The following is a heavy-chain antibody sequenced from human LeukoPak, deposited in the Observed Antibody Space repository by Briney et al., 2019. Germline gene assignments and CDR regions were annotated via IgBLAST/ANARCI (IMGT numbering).Heavy chain of an antibody. CDR1: GYTFTSYG. CDR3: ARYYDFWSGYYREEYYFDY. CDR2: ISAYNGNT. Sequence: ASVKVSCKASGYTFTSYGICWVRQAPGQGLEWRGWISAYNGNTNYAQKLQGRVTMTTDTSTSTAYMELRSLRSDDTAVYYCARYYDFWSGYYREEYYFDYWGQGTLVTVSS. V-gene: IGHV1-18*01. D-gene: IGHD3-3*01. J-gene: IGHJ4*02.